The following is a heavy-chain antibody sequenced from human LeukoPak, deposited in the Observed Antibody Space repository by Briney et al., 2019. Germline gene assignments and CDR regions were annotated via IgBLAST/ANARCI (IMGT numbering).Heavy chain of an antibody. Sequence: ASVKVSCKASGYTFTDPYIHWVRQAPGQGFEWMGWINPNSGGTNYAQKFQGRVTMTRDTSISTAYMELSRLRSDDTAVYYCARGGSPGIAAAGTGDYWGQGTLVTVPS. CDR2: INPNSGGT. V-gene: IGHV1-2*02. J-gene: IGHJ4*02. D-gene: IGHD6-13*01. CDR1: GYTFTDPY. CDR3: ARGGSPGIAAAGTGDY.